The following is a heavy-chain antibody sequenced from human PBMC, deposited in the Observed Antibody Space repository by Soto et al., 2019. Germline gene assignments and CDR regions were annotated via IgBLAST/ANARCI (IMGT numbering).Heavy chain of an antibody. CDR1: GYSFTSYW. Sequence: PGESLKISCKGSGYSFTSYWIGWVRQMPGKGLEWMGIIYPGDSDTRYSPSFQGQVTISADKSISTAYLQWSSLKASDTAMYYCARSSSSSWPYYYDGMDVWGQGTTVTVSS. CDR2: IYPGDSDT. V-gene: IGHV5-51*01. D-gene: IGHD6-6*01. J-gene: IGHJ6*02. CDR3: ARSSSSSWPYYYDGMDV.